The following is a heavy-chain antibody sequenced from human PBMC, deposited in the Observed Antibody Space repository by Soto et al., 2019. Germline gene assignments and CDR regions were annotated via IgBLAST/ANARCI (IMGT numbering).Heavy chain of an antibody. CDR1: GFTFSSYW. J-gene: IGHJ5*02. Sequence: EVQLVESGGGLVQPGGSLRLSCAASGFTFSSYWMSWVRQAPGKGLEWVANIKQDGSEKYYVDSVKGRFTISRDNAKNSLYLQMNRLRAEDTAVYYCARETESTAPYNWFDPWGQGTLVTVSS. CDR2: IKQDGSEK. CDR3: ARETESTAPYNWFDP. V-gene: IGHV3-7*01.